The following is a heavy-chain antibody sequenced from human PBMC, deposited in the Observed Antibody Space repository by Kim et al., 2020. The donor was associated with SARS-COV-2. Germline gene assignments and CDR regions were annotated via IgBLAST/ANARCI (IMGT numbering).Heavy chain of an antibody. J-gene: IGHJ5*02. Sequence: KRYSPSLKSRHTITKDTSKNQVVLTMTSMDPVDTATYYCAHRRRPVWFDPWGQGTLVTVSS. D-gene: IGHD6-6*01. CDR2: K. V-gene: IGHV2-5*01. CDR3: AHRRRPVWFDP.